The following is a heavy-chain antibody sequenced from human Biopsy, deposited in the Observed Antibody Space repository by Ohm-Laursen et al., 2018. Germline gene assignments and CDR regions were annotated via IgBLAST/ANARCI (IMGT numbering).Heavy chain of an antibody. D-gene: IGHD1-14*01. CDR1: GGSRSSYS. J-gene: IGHJ5*02. Sequence: SDTLSLTCTVSGGSRSSYSWSWIRQPAGKGLEWIGQIYTSGITNYNPSLKSRVTMSVDTSKNKFSLRVSSVNAADTAVYYCARDRDRRGWFDPWGQGTLVTVSS. CDR2: IYTSGIT. V-gene: IGHV4-4*07. CDR3: ARDRDRRGWFDP.